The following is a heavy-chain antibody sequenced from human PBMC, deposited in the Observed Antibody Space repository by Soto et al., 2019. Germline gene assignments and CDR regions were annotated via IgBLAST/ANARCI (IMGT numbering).Heavy chain of an antibody. Sequence: GGSLRLSCAASGFTFSSYGMHWVRQAPGKGLEWVAVISYDGSNKYYADSVKGRFTISRANSKNTLYLQMNSLRAEDTAVYYCAKDGYYYDSSGYYFDYWGQGTLVTVSS. CDR1: GFTFSSYG. D-gene: IGHD3-22*01. J-gene: IGHJ4*02. V-gene: IGHV3-30*18. CDR2: ISYDGSNK. CDR3: AKDGYYYDSSGYYFDY.